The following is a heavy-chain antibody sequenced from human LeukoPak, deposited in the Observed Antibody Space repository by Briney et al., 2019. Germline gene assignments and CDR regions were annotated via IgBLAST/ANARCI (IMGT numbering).Heavy chain of an antibody. CDR2: ISSSSSYI. Sequence: GGSLRLSCAASGFPFSSYSMNWVRQAPGKGLEWVSSISSSSSYIYYADSVKGRFTISRDNAKNSLYLQMNSLRAEDTAVYYCARVSGSYRDAFDIWGQGTMVTVSS. CDR3: ARVSGSYRDAFDI. D-gene: IGHD1-26*01. V-gene: IGHV3-21*01. CDR1: GFPFSSYS. J-gene: IGHJ3*02.